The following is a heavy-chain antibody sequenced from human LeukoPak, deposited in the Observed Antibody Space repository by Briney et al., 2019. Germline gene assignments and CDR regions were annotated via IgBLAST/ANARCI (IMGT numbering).Heavy chain of an antibody. J-gene: IGHJ4*02. CDR1: GLTFSSYE. V-gene: IGHV3-48*03. Sequence: GGSLRLSCAASGLTFSSYEMNWVRQAPGKGLEWVSYIGSSGNTIYYADSVKGRFTISRDNAKNSLYLQMNSLRAEDTAVYYCARAFGPRGYSVYVVFDYWGQGTLVTVSS. CDR3: ARAFGPRGYSVYVVFDY. CDR2: IGSSGNTI. D-gene: IGHD5/OR15-5a*01.